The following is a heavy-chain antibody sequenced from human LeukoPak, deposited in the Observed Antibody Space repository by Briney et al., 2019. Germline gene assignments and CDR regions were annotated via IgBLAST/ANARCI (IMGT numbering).Heavy chain of an antibody. CDR1: GYTFTSYG. CDR3: ATDRYYYGSGSYIPFDY. D-gene: IGHD3-10*01. V-gene: IGHV1-18*01. J-gene: IGHJ4*02. Sequence: GASVKVSCKASGYTFTSYGISWVRQAPGQGLEWMGWISAYNGHTNYAQKLQGRVTMTTDTSTSTAYMELRSLRSDDTAVYYCATDRYYYGSGSYIPFDYWGQGTLVTVSS. CDR2: ISAYNGHT.